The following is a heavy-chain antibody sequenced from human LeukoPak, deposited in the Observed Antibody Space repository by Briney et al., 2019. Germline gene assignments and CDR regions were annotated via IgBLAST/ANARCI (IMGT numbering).Heavy chain of an antibody. D-gene: IGHD5-24*01. Sequence: PSETLSLTCTVSGGSISRYYWSWIRQPPGKGLEWIGYIYYSGSTNYNPSLKSRVTISLDTSKSQFSLKLSSVTAADTAVYYCASARDAYNYYYFDYWGQGTLVTVSS. CDR2: IYYSGST. CDR1: GGSISRYY. V-gene: IGHV4-59*01. CDR3: ASARDAYNYYYFDY. J-gene: IGHJ4*02.